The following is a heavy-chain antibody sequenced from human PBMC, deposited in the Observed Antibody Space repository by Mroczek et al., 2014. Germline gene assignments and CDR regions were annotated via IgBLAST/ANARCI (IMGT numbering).Heavy chain of an antibody. J-gene: IGHJ6*02. V-gene: IGHV4-59*01. CDR2: IYYSGST. D-gene: IGHD3-10*01. CDR3: ARDGPAYGSGSYYYGMDV. Sequence: QVQLQESGPGLVKPSETLSLTCTVSGGSISSYYWSWIRQPPGKGLEWIGYIYYSGSTNYNPSLKSRVTISVDTSKNQFSLKLSSVTAADTAVYYCARDGPAYGSGSYYYGMDVWGQGTTVTVSS. CDR1: GGSISSYY.